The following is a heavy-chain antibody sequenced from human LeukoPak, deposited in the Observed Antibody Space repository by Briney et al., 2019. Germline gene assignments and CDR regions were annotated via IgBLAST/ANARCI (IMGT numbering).Heavy chain of an antibody. Sequence: GGSLRLSCAASGFTFDDYAMHWVRQAPGKGLEWVSGISWNSGSIGYADSVKGRFTISRDNAKNSLYLQMNSLRAEDTALYYCVRDGYNPAYWGQGTLVTVSS. D-gene: IGHD5-24*01. CDR3: VRDGYNPAY. CDR2: ISWNSGSI. CDR1: GFTFDDYA. J-gene: IGHJ4*02. V-gene: IGHV3-9*01.